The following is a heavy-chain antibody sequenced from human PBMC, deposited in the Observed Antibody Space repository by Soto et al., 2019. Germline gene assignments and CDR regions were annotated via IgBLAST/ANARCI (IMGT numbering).Heavy chain of an antibody. CDR3: AKGDETWDYYYYGMDV. J-gene: IGHJ6*02. V-gene: IGHV3-30*18. CDR2: ISYDGSNK. Sequence: GGSLRLSCAASGFTFSSYGMHWVRQAPGKGLEWVAVISYDGSNKYYADSVKGRFTISRDNSKNTLYLQMNSLRAEDTAVYYCAKGDETWDYYYYGMDVWGQGTTVTVSS. D-gene: IGHD7-27*01. CDR1: GFTFSSYG.